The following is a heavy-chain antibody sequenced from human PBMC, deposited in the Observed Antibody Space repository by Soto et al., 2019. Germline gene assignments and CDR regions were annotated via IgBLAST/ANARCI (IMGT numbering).Heavy chain of an antibody. CDR1: GGSFSGYY. CDR2: INHSGST. D-gene: IGHD3-3*01. J-gene: IGHJ6*04. CDR3: ARALRITIFGVASLASGMDV. V-gene: IGHV4-34*01. Sequence: SETLSLTCAVYGGSFSGYYWSWIRQPPGKGLEWIGEINHSGSTNYNPSLKSRVTISVDTSKNQFSLKLSSVTAADTAVYYCARALRITIFGVASLASGMDVWGKGTTVTVSS.